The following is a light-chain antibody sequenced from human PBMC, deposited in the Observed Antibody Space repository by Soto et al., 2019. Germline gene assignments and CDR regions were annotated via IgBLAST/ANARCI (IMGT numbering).Light chain of an antibody. CDR1: QSILYSSNSKNY. CDR2: WAS. V-gene: IGKV4-1*01. Sequence: DIVMTQSPDSLAVSLGERATINCKSSQSILYSSNSKNYLAWYQQKPGHPPKLLIYWASTRESGVPDRFSGSGSGTDFTLTISSLQAEDVAVYYCQQYYSAPLTFGGGTKVEI. CDR3: QQYYSAPLT. J-gene: IGKJ4*01.